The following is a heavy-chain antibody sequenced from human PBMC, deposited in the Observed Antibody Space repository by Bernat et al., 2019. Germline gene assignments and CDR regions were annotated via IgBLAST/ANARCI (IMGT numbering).Heavy chain of an antibody. D-gene: IGHD1-1*01. Sequence: EVQLVESGGGLVQPGGSLRLSCAASGFTFSDYWLHWVRQAPGKGLVWVSRITSDGSSTYYADTVKGRFTISRDNAKSTLYLRMNSLRAEDTAVYYCVRDARYSPEYWGQGTLVTVSS. CDR1: GFTFSDYW. CDR2: ITSDGSST. J-gene: IGHJ4*02. V-gene: IGHV3-74*01. CDR3: VRDARYSPEY.